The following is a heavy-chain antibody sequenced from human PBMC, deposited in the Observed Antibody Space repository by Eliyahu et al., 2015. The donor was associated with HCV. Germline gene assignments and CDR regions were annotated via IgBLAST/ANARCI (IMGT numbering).Heavy chain of an antibody. J-gene: IGHJ4*02. V-gene: IGHV4-39*01. D-gene: IGHD6-13*01. CDR3: ARCSSSWFDY. CDR1: GSISSSSYY. Sequence: GSISSSSYYWGWIRQPPGKGLEWIGSIYYSGSTYYNPSLKSRVTISVDTSKNQFSLKLSSVTAADTAVYYCARCSSSWFDYWGQGTLVTVSS. CDR2: IYYSGST.